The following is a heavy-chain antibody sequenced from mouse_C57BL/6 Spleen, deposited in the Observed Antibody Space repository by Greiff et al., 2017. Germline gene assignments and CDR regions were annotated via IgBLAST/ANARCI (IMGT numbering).Heavy chain of an antibody. D-gene: IGHD1-1*01. CDR2: ISYDGSN. CDR1: GYSITSGYY. J-gene: IGHJ4*01. V-gene: IGHV3-6*01. Sequence: EVKLEESGPGLVKPSQSLSLTCSVTGYSITSGYYWNWIRQFPGNKLEWMGYISYDGSNNYNPSLKNRISITRDTSKNQFFLKLNSVTTEDTATYYCAREGVDGYYAMDYWGQGTSVTVSS. CDR3: AREGVDGYYAMDY.